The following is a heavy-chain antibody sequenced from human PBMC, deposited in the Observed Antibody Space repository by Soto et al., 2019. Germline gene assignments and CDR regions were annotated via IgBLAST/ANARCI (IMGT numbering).Heavy chain of an antibody. CDR2: ISPYSDGT. J-gene: IGHJ5*02. V-gene: IGHV1-18*01. CDR3: ARVVPGAEAWFGP. Sequence: QVQLVQSGGEVKRPGASVKVSCKTSGYTFSNYGITWVRQAPGQPLEWLGWISPYSDGTNYAQKFQGRVSMTTDTSTTTACMELRSLRSADTAVYYCARVVPGAEAWFGPWGKGTLVTVSS. CDR1: GYTFSNYG. D-gene: IGHD2-2*01.